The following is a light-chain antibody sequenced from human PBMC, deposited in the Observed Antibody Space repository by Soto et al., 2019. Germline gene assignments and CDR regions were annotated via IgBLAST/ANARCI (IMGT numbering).Light chain of an antibody. CDR3: QQYGSSALT. V-gene: IGKV3-20*01. J-gene: IGKJ4*01. CDR2: GAS. CDR1: QSVSSIY. Sequence: EMVLTQSPGTLSLSPGERATLSCRASQSVSSIYLAWYQQTPGQAPRLLIYGASSRPTGIPDRCSGSGSGTDFTLTSSRLEPEDFAVYYWQQYGSSALTFGGGNKVEIK.